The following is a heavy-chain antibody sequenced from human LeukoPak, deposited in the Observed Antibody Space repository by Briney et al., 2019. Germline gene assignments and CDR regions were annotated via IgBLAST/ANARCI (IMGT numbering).Heavy chain of an antibody. CDR2: ISAYNGNT. V-gene: IGHV1-18*01. D-gene: IGHD6-19*01. J-gene: IGHJ5*02. CDR3: ARVGAVADPGWFDP. CDR1: GYTFTSYG. Sequence: ASVKVSCKASGYTFTSYGIGWVRQAPGQGLEWMGWISAYNGNTNYAQKLQGRVTMTTDTSTSTAYMELRSLRSDDTAVYYCARVGAVADPGWFDPWGQGTLVTVSS.